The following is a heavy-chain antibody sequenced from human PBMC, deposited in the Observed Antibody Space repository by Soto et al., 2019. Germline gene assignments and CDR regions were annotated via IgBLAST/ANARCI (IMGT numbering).Heavy chain of an antibody. Sequence: ASVKVSCKASGYTFTSYGISWVRQAPGQGLEWMGWISAYNGNTNYAQKLQGRVTMTTDTSTSTAYMELRSLRSDDTAVYYCARVGYFISTSCYFHGWFDLWGQGTLVTVFS. D-gene: IGHD2-2*01. CDR1: GYTFTSYG. CDR2: ISAYNGNT. CDR3: ARVGYFISTSCYFHGWFDL. V-gene: IGHV1-18*01. J-gene: IGHJ5*02.